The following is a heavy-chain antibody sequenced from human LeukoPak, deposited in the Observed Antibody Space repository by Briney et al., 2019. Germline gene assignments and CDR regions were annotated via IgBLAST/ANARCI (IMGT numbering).Heavy chain of an antibody. CDR1: GFTFSSYA. CDR2: ISYDGSNK. D-gene: IGHD3-9*01. CDR3: ARGAGYDILTGYYV. Sequence: GGSPRLSCAASGFTFSSYAMHWVRQAPGKGLEWVAVISYDGSNKYYADSVKGRFTISRDNSKNTLYLQMNSLRAEDTAVYYCARGAGYDILTGYYVWGKGTTVTVSS. V-gene: IGHV3-30-3*01. J-gene: IGHJ6*04.